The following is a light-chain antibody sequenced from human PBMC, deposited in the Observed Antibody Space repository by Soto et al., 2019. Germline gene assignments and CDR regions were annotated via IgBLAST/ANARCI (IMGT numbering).Light chain of an antibody. CDR2: GAS. J-gene: IGKJ2*01. V-gene: IGKV3-15*01. Sequence: EIVMTQSPATLSVSPGERAALSCRASQSVSSNFAWYQQKTGQAPRLLIYGASTRATGIPARFSGSGSGTEFTLTISRLESEDFAVYYCQQYNNSPYTFGQGTKLEIK. CDR1: QSVSSN. CDR3: QQYNNSPYT.